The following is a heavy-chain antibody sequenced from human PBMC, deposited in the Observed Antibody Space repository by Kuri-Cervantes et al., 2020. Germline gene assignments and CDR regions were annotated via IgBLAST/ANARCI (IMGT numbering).Heavy chain of an antibody. J-gene: IGHJ3*02. CDR1: GYTFTGYY. CDR3: ARDRTPFGDYTNAFDI. V-gene: IGHV1-2*04. D-gene: IGHD4-17*01. Sequence: ASVKVSCKASGYTFTGYYMHWVRQAPGQGLEWMGWINPNSGGTNYAQKFQGWVTMTRDTSISTAYMELSSLRSEDTAVYYCARDRTPFGDYTNAFDIWGQGTMVTVSS. CDR2: INPNSGGT.